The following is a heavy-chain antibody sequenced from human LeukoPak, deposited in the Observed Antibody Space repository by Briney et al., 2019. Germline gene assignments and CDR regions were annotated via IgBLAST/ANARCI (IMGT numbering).Heavy chain of an antibody. CDR3: ARVGRQGYSSSWYWFDP. CDR2: INPSGGTT. V-gene: IGHV1-46*04. D-gene: IGHD6-13*01. J-gene: IGHJ5*02. Sequence: ASVKVSCKASGYTFASYYMHWVRQAPGQGLEWMGIINPSGGTTSYAQNAQGRVISATDAPTRTVYMELSSLRSEDTAVYYCARVGRQGYSSSWYWFDPWGQGTLVTVSS. CDR1: GYTFASYY.